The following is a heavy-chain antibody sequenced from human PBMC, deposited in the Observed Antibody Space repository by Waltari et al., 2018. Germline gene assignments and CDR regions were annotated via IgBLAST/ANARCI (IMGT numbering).Heavy chain of an antibody. CDR2: INHSGST. D-gene: IGHD3-3*01. V-gene: IGHV4-34*01. Sequence: QVQLQQWRAGLLKPSETLSLTCAVYGGSFSGYYWSWIRQPPGKGLEWIGEINHSGSTNYNPSLKSRVTISVDTSKNQFSLKLSSVTAADTAVYYCARTAPFWSGYNPNWFDPWGQGTLVTVSS. CDR3: ARTAPFWSGYNPNWFDP. J-gene: IGHJ5*02. CDR1: GGSFSGYY.